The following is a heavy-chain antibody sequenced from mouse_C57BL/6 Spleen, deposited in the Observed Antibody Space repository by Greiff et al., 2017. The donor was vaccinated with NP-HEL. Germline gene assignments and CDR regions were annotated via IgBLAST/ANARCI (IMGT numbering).Heavy chain of an antibody. D-gene: IGHD2-5*01. Sequence: VQLQQPGAELVRPGSSVKLSCKASGYTFTSYWMHWVKQRPIQGLEWIGNIDPSDSETHYNQKFKDKATLTVDKSSSTAYMQLSSLTSEDSAVYYCAREGYSNYGYFDVWGTGTTVTVSS. J-gene: IGHJ1*03. CDR3: AREGYSNYGYFDV. CDR1: GYTFTSYW. CDR2: IDPSDSET. V-gene: IGHV1-52*01.